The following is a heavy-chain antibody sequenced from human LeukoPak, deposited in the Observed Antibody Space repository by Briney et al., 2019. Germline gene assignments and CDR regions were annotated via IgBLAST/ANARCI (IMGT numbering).Heavy chain of an antibody. CDR3: AKIPQVVPAAISSC. V-gene: IGHV3-23*01. CDR2: ISGSAGST. D-gene: IGHD2-2*02. CDR1: GYTFSNYA. J-gene: IGHJ4*02. Sequence: GGSLRLSCAASGYTFSNYAMTWVRQAPGKGLEWVSAISGSAGSTYYSDSVTGRFTISRDNSKNTLYLQMNSLRAEDTAVYYCAKIPQVVPAAISSCWGQGTLVTVSS.